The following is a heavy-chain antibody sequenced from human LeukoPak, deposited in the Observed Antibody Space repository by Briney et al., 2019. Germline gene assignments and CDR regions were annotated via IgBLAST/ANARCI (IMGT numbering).Heavy chain of an antibody. J-gene: IGHJ3*02. V-gene: IGHV3-7*01. CDR1: GFTLSTYW. Sequence: GGSLRLSCAASGFTLSTYWMTWVRQAPGKGLEWVANIKQDGSEENYVDSVKGRFTISRDNAKNSLHLQMNSLRAEDTAVYYCVRSRSALGIWGQGTTVTVSS. CDR3: VRSRSALGI. CDR2: IKQDGSEE.